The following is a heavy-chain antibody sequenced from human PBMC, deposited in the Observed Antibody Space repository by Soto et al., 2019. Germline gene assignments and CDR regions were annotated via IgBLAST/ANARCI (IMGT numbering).Heavy chain of an antibody. CDR3: AGVPAAIAEGYYYGMDV. Sequence: PGGSLRLSCAASGFTFSSYAMHWVRQAPGKGLEWVAVISYDGSNKYYADSVKGRFTISRDNSKNTLYLQMNSLRAEDTAVYYCAGVPAAIAEGYYYGMDVWGQGTTVTVS. CDR2: ISYDGSNK. J-gene: IGHJ6*02. D-gene: IGHD2-2*02. CDR1: GFTFSSYA. V-gene: IGHV3-30-3*01.